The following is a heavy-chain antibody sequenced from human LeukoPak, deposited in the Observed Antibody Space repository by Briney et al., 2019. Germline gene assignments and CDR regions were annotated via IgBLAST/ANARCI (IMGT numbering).Heavy chain of an antibody. CDR1: GGSISSYY. CDR3: ARDFHTAMVCDV. V-gene: IGHV4-59*01. J-gene: IGHJ3*01. Sequence: SETLSLTCTVSGGSISSYYWSWIRQPPGKGLEWIGYIYYSGSTNYNPSLKSRVTISVDTSKNQFSLKLSSVTAADTAVYYCARDFHTAMVCDVWGQGTMVTVSS. D-gene: IGHD5-18*01. CDR2: IYYSGST.